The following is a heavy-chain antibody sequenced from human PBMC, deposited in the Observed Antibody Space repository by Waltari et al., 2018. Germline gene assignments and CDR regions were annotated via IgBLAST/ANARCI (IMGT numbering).Heavy chain of an antibody. CDR1: GDRVSSNSAA. Sequence: QLQQSGPGLVKPSKTLSLTCAISGDRVSSNSAAWNWIRETPSRGLEWLGRTFYRSKWYNDYAVSVRSRITINPDTSKNQFSLQLNSVTPEDTAVYYCAREGVVGTAFAFWGQGTLVTVSS. CDR2: TFYRSKWYN. CDR3: AREGVVGTAFAF. V-gene: IGHV6-1*01. D-gene: IGHD2-21*02. J-gene: IGHJ4*02.